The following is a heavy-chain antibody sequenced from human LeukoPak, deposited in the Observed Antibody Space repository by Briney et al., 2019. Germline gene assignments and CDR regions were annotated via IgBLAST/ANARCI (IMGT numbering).Heavy chain of an antibody. CDR1: GGSISSYY. CDR3: ARYSSSWTNDY. CDR2: INHSGST. D-gene: IGHD6-13*01. V-gene: IGHV4-34*01. Sequence: PSETLSLTCTVSGGSISSYYWSWIRQPPGKGLEWIGEINHSGSTNYNPSLKSRVTISVDTSKNQFSLKLSSVTAAGTAVYYCARYSSSWTNDYWGQGTLVTVSS. J-gene: IGHJ4*02.